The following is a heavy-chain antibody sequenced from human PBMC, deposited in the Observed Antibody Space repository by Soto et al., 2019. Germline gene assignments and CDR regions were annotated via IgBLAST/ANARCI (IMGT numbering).Heavy chain of an antibody. J-gene: IGHJ4*02. CDR2: IWYDGSNK. CDR3: GREPYSSSWYGSGTFDY. CDR1: GFTFSSYG. D-gene: IGHD6-13*01. V-gene: IGHV3-33*01. Sequence: QVQLVESGGGVVQPGRSLRLSCAASGFTFSSYGMHWVRQAPGKGLEWVAVIWYDGSNKYYADSVKGRFTISRDNSKNTLYLQMNRLRAEDTAVHYCGREPYSSSWYGSGTFDYWGQGTLVTVSS.